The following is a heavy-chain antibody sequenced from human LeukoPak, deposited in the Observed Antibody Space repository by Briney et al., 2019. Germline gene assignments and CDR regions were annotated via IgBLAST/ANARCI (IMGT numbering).Heavy chain of an antibody. J-gene: IGHJ4*02. CDR3: AKWECSGITCLISGFDF. V-gene: IGHV3-30*18. D-gene: IGHD1-26*01. CDR1: GFIFSNYG. CDR2: ISYDGGNK. Sequence: GRSLRLSCVASGFIFSNYGMHWVRQAPGKGLDWVAVISYDGGNKYYADSVKGRFTISRDNSKNTVNLQMNSLRAEDTAVYYCAKWECSGITCLISGFDFWGQGSLVTVSS.